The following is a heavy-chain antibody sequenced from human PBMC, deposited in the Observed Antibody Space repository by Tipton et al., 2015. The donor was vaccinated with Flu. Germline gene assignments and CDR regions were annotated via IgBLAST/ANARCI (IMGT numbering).Heavy chain of an antibody. CDR1: GYTFSDYN. Sequence: QLVQSGAEVKKPGASVKVSCRASGYTFSDYNMYWVRRAPGQGLEYMGWIIPNSGDTDPAQKFQGRVTLTRDTSISTAYMELRGLTFDDTAVYYCARGSPTGATTNAPTYFWGQGTLVTVSS. V-gene: IGHV1-2*02. D-gene: IGHD1-26*01. J-gene: IGHJ4*02. CDR2: IIPNSGDT. CDR3: ARGSPTGATTNAPTYF.